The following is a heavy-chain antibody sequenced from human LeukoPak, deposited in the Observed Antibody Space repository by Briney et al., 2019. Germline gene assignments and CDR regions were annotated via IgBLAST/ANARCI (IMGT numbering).Heavy chain of an antibody. D-gene: IGHD3-22*01. J-gene: IGHJ1*01. V-gene: IGHV4-39*07. CDR2: IYYSGST. CDR1: GGSISSSSYY. CDR3: ASVFDYYDSSGYPTPHQYFQH. Sequence: SETLSLTCTVSGGSISSSSYYWGWIRQPPGKGLEWIGSIYYSGSTNYNPSLKSRVTISVDKSKNQFSLKLSSVTAADTAVYYCASVFDYYDSSGYPTPHQYFQHWGQGTLVTVSS.